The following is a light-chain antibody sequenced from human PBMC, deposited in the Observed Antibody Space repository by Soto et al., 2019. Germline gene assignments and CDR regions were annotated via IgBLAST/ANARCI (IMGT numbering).Light chain of an antibody. Sequence: EIVLTQSPGTLSLSPGERATLSCRASQSVSSSYLAWYQQKPGQAPRLLIYGASSRATGIPDRFSCSGSGTAFTLTISRLEPEDFAVYYCQPYGSSPLTFGQGTRLEIK. J-gene: IGKJ5*01. CDR2: GAS. CDR3: QPYGSSPLT. CDR1: QSVSSSY. V-gene: IGKV3-20*01.